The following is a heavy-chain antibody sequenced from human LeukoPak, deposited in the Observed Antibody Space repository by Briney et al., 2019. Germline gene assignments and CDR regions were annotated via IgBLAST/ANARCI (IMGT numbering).Heavy chain of an antibody. J-gene: IGHJ4*02. CDR1: GYTFSGYY. Sequence: ASVKVSCNASGYTFSGYYMHWVRQAPGQGLEWMGWINPKNGGTDYARKFQGRVTMTRDTSISTAHMELRRLRSDDTAVYYCARWGLTAGPYGYNSQYWGQGTLVTVSS. CDR3: ARWGLTAGPYGYNSQY. CDR2: INPKNGGT. V-gene: IGHV1-2*02. D-gene: IGHD5-24*01.